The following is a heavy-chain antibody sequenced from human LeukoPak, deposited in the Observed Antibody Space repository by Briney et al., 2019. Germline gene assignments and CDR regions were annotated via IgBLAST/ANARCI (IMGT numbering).Heavy chain of an antibody. CDR1: GFTVITND. Sequence: PGGSLRLSCAAPGFTVITNDMTWVRQAPGKGLEWVSVLYSGGNTKYADSVQGRFTTSRDNSKNTLYLEMNSLSPDDTAVYYCARGVEPLAANTLAYWGQGTLVTVSS. V-gene: IGHV3-53*01. CDR3: ARGVEPLAANTLAY. CDR2: LYSGGNT. D-gene: IGHD1-14*01. J-gene: IGHJ4*02.